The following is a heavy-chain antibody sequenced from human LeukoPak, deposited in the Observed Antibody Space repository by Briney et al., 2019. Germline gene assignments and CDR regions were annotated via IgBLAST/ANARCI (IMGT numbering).Heavy chain of an antibody. Sequence: SETLSLTCAVYGGSFSGYYWSWIRQPPGRGLEWIGEINHSGSTNCNPSLKSRVTISVDTSKNQFSLSLSSVTAADTAVYYCARSHDHLWGNYPDYWGQGTLVTVSS. CDR2: INHSGST. D-gene: IGHD3-16*02. J-gene: IGHJ4*02. CDR3: ARSHDHLWGNYPDY. CDR1: GGSFSGYY. V-gene: IGHV4-34*01.